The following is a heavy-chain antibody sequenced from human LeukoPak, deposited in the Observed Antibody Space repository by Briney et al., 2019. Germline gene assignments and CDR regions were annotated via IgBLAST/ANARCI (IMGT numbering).Heavy chain of an antibody. CDR3: ARDLYCSSTSCRARGFDY. J-gene: IGHJ4*02. CDR1: GFTFSSYG. V-gene: IGHV3-33*01. CDR2: IWYNGSNK. Sequence: GRSLRLSCAASGFTFSSYGMHWVRQAPGKGLEGVAVIWYNGSNKYYADSVKGRFTISRDNSKNTLYLQMDSLRAEDTAEYYCARDLYCSSTSCRARGFDYWGQGTLVTVSS. D-gene: IGHD2-2*01.